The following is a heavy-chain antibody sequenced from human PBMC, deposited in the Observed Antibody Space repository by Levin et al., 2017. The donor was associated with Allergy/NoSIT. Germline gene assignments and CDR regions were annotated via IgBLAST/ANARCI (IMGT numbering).Heavy chain of an antibody. V-gene: IGHV3-23*01. CDR1: GFTFSTCA. D-gene: IGHD3-3*01. CDR2: ITGDGDVT. Sequence: GGSLRLSCVASGFTFSTCALTWVRQAAGKGLEWVSGITGDGDVTHYADSVKGRFTISRDNSKNTLHLQMNSLRVEDTAIYYCAKGITIFGWGRLDLWGQGTLVPVSS. J-gene: IGHJ5*02. CDR3: AKGITIFGWGRLDL.